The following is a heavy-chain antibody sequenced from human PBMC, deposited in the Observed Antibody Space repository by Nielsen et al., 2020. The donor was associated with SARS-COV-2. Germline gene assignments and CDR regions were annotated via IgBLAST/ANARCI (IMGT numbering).Heavy chain of an antibody. Sequence: SETLSLTCTVSGGSISSGPYYWAWIRQPPGKGLEWIGTVYYDGSTSYTPSLNSRVTISVDTSKSQFSLRLGSVTAADTAMYYCARGHFYSTGWYYFDTWGQGTLVTVSS. V-gene: IGHV4-39*07. CDR2: VYYDGST. CDR3: ARGHFYSTGWYYFDT. J-gene: IGHJ4*02. CDR1: GGSISSGPYY. D-gene: IGHD6-19*01.